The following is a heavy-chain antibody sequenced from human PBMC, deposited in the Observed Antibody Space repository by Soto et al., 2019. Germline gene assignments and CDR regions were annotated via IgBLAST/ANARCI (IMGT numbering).Heavy chain of an antibody. CDR3: ARQISFIVATVDAFDI. CDR1: GGSISSYY. D-gene: IGHD5-12*01. Sequence: KTSETLSLTCTVSGGSISSYYWSWIRQPPGKGLEWIGYIYYSGSTNYNPSLKSRVTISVDTSKNQFSLKLSSVTAADTAVYYCARQISFIVATVDAFDIWGQGTMVTVSS. J-gene: IGHJ3*02. CDR2: IYYSGST. V-gene: IGHV4-59*01.